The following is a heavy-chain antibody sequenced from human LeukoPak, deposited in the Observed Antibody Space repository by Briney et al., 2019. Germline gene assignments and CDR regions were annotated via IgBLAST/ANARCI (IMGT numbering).Heavy chain of an antibody. J-gene: IGHJ3*02. CDR1: GFIFSDHY. CDR3: ARDSSGSYYGDAFDI. Sequence: GGSLTLSCAASGFIFSDHYMSWIRQTPGKGLEWIAYISGSGTTMDYADSVKGRFTISRDNAKNSLYLQMNSLRAEDTAVYYCARDSSGSYYGDAFDIWGQGTMVTVSS. CDR2: ISGSGTTM. D-gene: IGHD3-10*01. V-gene: IGHV3-11*04.